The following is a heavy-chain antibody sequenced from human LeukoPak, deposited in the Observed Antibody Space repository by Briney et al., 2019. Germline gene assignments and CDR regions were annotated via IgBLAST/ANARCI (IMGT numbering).Heavy chain of an antibody. CDR3: YIPYYDTSAYKGY. CDR2: ISGSGGST. J-gene: IGHJ4*02. D-gene: IGHD3-22*01. V-gene: IGHV3-23*01. CDR1: RFTFSSYA. Sequence: GGSLRLSCAASRFTFSSYAMSWVRQAPGKGLEWVSAISGSGGSTYYADSVKGRFTISRDNSKNTLYLQMNSLRAEDTAVYYCYIPYYDTSAYKGYWGQGTLVTVSS.